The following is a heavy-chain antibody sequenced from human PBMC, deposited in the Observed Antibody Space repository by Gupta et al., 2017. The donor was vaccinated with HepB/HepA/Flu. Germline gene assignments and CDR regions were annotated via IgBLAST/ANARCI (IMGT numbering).Heavy chain of an antibody. CDR1: GFTFDDYA. CDR3: ARGDGLVSTTFDH. CDR2: ISWNSGDI. D-gene: IGHD2-15*01. J-gene: IGHJ4*02. V-gene: IGHV3-9*01. Sequence: EVQLVESGGKLVQPGRSLRLSCAASGFTFDDYAMNWVRQAPGKGLEWVSYISWNSGDIHYADSVKGRFTISRDNAKNSLYRQMNSLRTEDTALYVCARGDGLVSTTFDHWGQGTPVTVSS.